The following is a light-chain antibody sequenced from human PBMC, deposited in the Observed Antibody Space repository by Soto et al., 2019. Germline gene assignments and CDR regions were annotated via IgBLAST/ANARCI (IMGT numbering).Light chain of an antibody. CDR2: GET. CDR3: QQSSSVSVT. Sequence: DIQMTQSPASLSAALGDRVTISCRASENVNAYLNWYQQKPGKAPRLLIFGETNLQSGVPSRFSATGYGTDFTLIIADLQPEDFGIYYCQQSSSVSVTFGQGTRLDI. V-gene: IGKV1-39*01. CDR1: ENVNAY. J-gene: IGKJ5*01.